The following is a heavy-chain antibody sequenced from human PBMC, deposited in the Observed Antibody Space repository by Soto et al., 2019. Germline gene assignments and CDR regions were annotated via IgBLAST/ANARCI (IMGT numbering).Heavy chain of an antibody. CDR3: ANFNWYFDL. V-gene: IGHV4-39*07. CDR1: GCSIISSSYY. Sequence: SDTPSLTFTLPGCSIISSSYYWGWIRQPPGKGLEWIGSIYYSGSTYYNPSLKSRVTISVDTSKNQFSLQLSSVTAADTAVYYCANFNWYFDLWGRGTLVTVS. CDR2: IYYSGST. J-gene: IGHJ2*01.